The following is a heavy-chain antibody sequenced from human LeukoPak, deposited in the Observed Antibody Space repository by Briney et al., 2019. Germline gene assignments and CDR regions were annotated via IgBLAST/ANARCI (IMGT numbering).Heavy chain of an antibody. CDR2: INPNSGGT. J-gene: IGHJ4*02. Sequence: ASVKVSCKASGYTFTSYYMHWGRQAPGQGLERRGWINPNSGGTNYAQKFQGRVTMTRDTSISTAYMELSRLRSDDTAVYYCARAARWELLDYFDYWGQGTLVTVSS. V-gene: IGHV1-2*02. CDR1: GYTFTSYY. CDR3: ARAARWELLDYFDY. D-gene: IGHD1-26*01.